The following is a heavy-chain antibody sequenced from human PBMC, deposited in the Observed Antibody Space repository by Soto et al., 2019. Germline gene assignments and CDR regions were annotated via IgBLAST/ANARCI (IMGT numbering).Heavy chain of an antibody. CDR3: ARGRGWFPPRSYYGLDV. D-gene: IGHD6-19*01. CDR1: GFTFSSYG. J-gene: IGHJ6*02. CDR2: ISADMGNT. V-gene: IGHV1-18*04. Sequence: QVPLVQSGPEVKKPGASVKVSCKASGFTFSSYGITWVRQAPGQGLEWMGWISADMGNTNYAQNLQDRIIMTTDTSTSTAHMELRSLKSDDTAVYYCARGRGWFPPRSYYGLDVWGQGTTVTVSS.